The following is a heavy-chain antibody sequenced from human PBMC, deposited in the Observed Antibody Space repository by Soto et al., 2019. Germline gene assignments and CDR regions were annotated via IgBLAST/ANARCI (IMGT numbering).Heavy chain of an antibody. CDR2: IYTGGST. CDR3: ARAWRGVYNY. J-gene: IGHJ4*02. D-gene: IGHD3-10*01. V-gene: IGHV3-53*01. CDR1: GFTVSSNY. Sequence: EVHLVESGGGLIQPGGSLRLSCAASGFTVSSNYMSWVRQAPGKGLEWVSVIYTGGSTNYADSVKGRFTISRDNSKNMLYLQMNSLRAEDTAVYYCARAWRGVYNYWGQGTLVTVSS.